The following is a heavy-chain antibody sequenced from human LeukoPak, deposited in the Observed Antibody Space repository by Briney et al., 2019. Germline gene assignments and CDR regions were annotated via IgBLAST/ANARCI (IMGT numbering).Heavy chain of an antibody. CDR2: IYYSGST. CDR1: GGSISSYY. J-gene: IGHJ3*02. V-gene: IGHV4-59*01. D-gene: IGHD3-10*01. Sequence: SETLSLTCTVSGGSISSYYWSWIRQPPGKGLEWIGYIYYSGSTNYNPSLKSRVTISVDTSKNQFSLKLSSVTAADTAVYYCAGGQYGSGSYPPGAFDIWGQGTMVTVSS. CDR3: AGGQYGSGSYPPGAFDI.